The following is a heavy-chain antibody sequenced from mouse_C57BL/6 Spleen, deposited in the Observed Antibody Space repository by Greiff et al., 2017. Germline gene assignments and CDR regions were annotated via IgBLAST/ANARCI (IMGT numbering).Heavy chain of an antibody. J-gene: IGHJ2*01. CDR1: GFTFSDYY. V-gene: IGHV5-16*01. CDR2: INYDGSST. Sequence: EVKLMESEGGLVQPGSSMKLSCTASGFTFSDYYMAWVRQVPEKGLEWVANINYDGSSTYYLDSLKSRFIISRDNAKNILYLQMSSLKSEDTATYYCARGGPALDYWGQGTTLTVSS. CDR3: ARGGPALDY.